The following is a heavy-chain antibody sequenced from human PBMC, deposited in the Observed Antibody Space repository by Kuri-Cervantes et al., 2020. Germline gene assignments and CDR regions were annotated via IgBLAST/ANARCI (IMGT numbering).Heavy chain of an antibody. V-gene: IGHV3-30*02. CDR3: ARGYESSDYYFYYYPYYMDV. CDR2: IRYDGSNK. Sequence: GESLKICCAASGFTFSSYGMHWVRQAPGKGLEWVAFIRYDGSNKYYADSVKGRFTISRDNSKNTLYLQMNSLRAEDTAVYYCARGYESSDYYFYYYPYYMDVWGKGTTVTVSS. J-gene: IGHJ6*03. CDR1: GFTFSSYG. D-gene: IGHD3-22*01.